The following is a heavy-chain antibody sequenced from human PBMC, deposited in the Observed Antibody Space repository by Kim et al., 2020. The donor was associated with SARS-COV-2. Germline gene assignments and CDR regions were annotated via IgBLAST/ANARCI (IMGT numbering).Heavy chain of an antibody. J-gene: IGHJ6*02. D-gene: IGHD2-2*01. Sequence: GGSLRLSCAASGFTFSSYAMHWVRQAPGKGLEYVSGISSYGDVTYYANSVKGRFTISRDNSMNTLYLQMGSLRAEDTAVYYCARARVSAANLYHYGMDVWGQGTSVTVSS. CDR2: ISSYGDVT. V-gene: IGHV3-64*01. CDR3: ARARVSAANLYHYGMDV. CDR1: GFTFSSYA.